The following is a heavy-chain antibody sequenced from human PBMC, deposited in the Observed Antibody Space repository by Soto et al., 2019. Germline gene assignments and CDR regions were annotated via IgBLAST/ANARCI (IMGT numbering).Heavy chain of an antibody. J-gene: IGHJ4*02. D-gene: IGHD6-25*01. Sequence: SETLSLTCTVSCGSISSGFYYWSWIRQHPGKGLEWIGYIYYSGSTNYNPSLTSRVPISVATSTHQFPLKLHFVTAAATAVSYCARATREGGRISYFDFWGQGTLVTVSS. CDR2: IYYSGST. CDR3: ARATREGGRISYFDF. V-gene: IGHV4-61*01. CDR1: CGSISSGFYY.